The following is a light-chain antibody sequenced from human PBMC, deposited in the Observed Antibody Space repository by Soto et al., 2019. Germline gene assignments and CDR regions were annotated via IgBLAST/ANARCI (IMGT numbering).Light chain of an antibody. J-gene: IGLJ2*01. CDR3: AAWDDSLRGRV. V-gene: IGLV1-44*01. CDR1: NSNIGSNT. CDR2: SEN. Sequence: QSVLTQPPSASGTPGQRVTISCSGSNSNIGSNTVSWYQQLPGTAPKSLIYSENQRPSGVPDRISGSRSGTSASLAISGLQSDDEAEYYCAAWDDSLRGRVFGGGTKLTVL.